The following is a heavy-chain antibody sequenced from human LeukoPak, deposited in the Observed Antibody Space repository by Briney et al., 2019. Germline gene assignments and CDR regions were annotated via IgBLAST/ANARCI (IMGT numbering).Heavy chain of an antibody. CDR2: ISSSSRYI. V-gene: IGHV3-21*01. Sequence: GGSLRLSCAASGFTFSTYTMNWVRQAPGKGLEWVSSISSSSRYIYYADSVKGRFTISRDNAKNSLYLQMNSLRAEDTAVYYCARYSSSRTRFFDYWGQGTLVTASS. J-gene: IGHJ4*02. CDR3: ARYSSSRTRFFDY. D-gene: IGHD6-6*01. CDR1: GFTFSTYT.